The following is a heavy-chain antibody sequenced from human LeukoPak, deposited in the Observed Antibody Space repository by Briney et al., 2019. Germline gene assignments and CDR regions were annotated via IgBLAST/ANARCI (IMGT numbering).Heavy chain of an antibody. J-gene: IGHJ6*03. CDR2: IRCDGSNK. V-gene: IGHV3-30*02. D-gene: IGHD4-17*01. CDR1: GFTFSSYG. CDR3: ARVTPYGDYRHYMDV. Sequence: GGSLRLSCAASGFTFSSYGMHWVRQAPGKGLEWVAFIRCDGSNKYYADSVKGRFTISRDNSKNTLYLQMNSLRAEDTAVYYCARVTPYGDYRHYMDVWGKGTTVTISS.